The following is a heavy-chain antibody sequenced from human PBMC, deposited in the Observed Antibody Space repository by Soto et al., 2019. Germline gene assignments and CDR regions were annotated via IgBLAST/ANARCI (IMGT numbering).Heavy chain of an antibody. V-gene: IGHV1-69*01. CDR1: GGTFNGYS. CDR3: ARVDSSLVRLVGQFYFDH. Sequence: QVQLVQSGAEVKVPGSSVKVSCKASGGTFNGYSISWVRQAPGQGLEWVGGTIPIFTTANYAQKFQGRLTMTADESTSTAYMELSGLRSDDTAIYYCARVDSSLVRLVGQFYFDHWGQGTLVTVSS. CDR2: TIPIFTTA. J-gene: IGHJ4*02. D-gene: IGHD3-10*01.